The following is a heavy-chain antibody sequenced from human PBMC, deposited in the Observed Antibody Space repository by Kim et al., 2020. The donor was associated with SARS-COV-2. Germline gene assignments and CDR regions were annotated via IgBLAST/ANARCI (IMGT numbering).Heavy chain of an antibody. CDR3: ARVRYGAVALLYYYYYGMDV. CDR2: INTNTGNP. D-gene: IGHD6-19*01. CDR1: GYTFTSYA. V-gene: IGHV7-4-1*02. Sequence: ASVKVSCKASGYTFTSYAMNWVRQAPGQGLEWMGWINTNTGNPTYAQGFTGRFVFSLDTSVSTAYLQISSLKAEDTAVYYCARVRYGAVALLYYYYYGMDVWGQGTTVTVSS. J-gene: IGHJ6*02.